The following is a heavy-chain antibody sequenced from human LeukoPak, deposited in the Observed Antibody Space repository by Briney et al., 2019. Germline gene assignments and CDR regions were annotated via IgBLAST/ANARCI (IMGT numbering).Heavy chain of an antibody. D-gene: IGHD3-9*01. J-gene: IGHJ4*02. CDR1: GFTFSSYG. V-gene: IGHV3-30*02. CDR2: IRYDGSNK. CDR3: ARGGLYGILTGFDY. Sequence: PGGSLRLSCAASGFTFSSYGMHWVRQAPGKGLEWVAFIRYDGSNKYYADSVKGRFTISRDNSKNTLYLQMNSLRAEDTAVYCCARGGLYGILTGFDYWGQGTLVTVSS.